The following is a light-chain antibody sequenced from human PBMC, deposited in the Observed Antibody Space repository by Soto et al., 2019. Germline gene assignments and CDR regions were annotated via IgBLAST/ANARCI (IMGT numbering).Light chain of an antibody. V-gene: IGKV3-20*01. Sequence: EIVLTQSPDTLSLSPGERATLSCRASQSVSSYLAWYQQKPGQAPRLLIYGASSRATGIPDRFSGSVSGTDFTLTISRLEPEDVAVYYCQQYGSSPWTFGQGTKVEIK. CDR2: GAS. J-gene: IGKJ1*01. CDR1: QSVSSY. CDR3: QQYGSSPWT.